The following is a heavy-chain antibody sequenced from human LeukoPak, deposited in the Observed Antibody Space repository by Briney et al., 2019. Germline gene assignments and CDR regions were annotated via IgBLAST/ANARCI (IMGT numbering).Heavy chain of an antibody. Sequence: GESLKISCKGSGYSFTSYWIGWVRQMPGKGLEWIGIIYPDDSDTRYSPSFQGQVTISADRSISTAYLQWSSLKASDSAMYYWARGYYYYDSSGYPFAYWGQGTLVTVPS. V-gene: IGHV5-51*01. CDR3: ARGYYYYDSSGYPFAY. J-gene: IGHJ4*02. CDR2: IYPDDSDT. D-gene: IGHD3-22*01. CDR1: GYSFTSYW.